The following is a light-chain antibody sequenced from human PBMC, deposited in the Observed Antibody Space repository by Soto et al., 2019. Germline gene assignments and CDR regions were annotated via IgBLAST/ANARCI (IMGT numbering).Light chain of an antibody. CDR2: SNN. CDR3: AAWDDSLNGRL. CDR1: SSNIGSNN. V-gene: IGLV1-44*01. J-gene: IGLJ3*02. Sequence: QSVLTQPPSASGTPGQRVTISCSGSSSNIGSNNVNWYQQLPGTAPKLLIYSNNQRPSGVPDRFSGSKSGTSASLAISGLQSEDEADYYCAAWDDSLNGRLFGGGTKLTVL.